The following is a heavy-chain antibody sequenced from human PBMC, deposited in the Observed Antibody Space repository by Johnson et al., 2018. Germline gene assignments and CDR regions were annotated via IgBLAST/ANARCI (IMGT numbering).Heavy chain of an antibody. Sequence: QLQESGGGVVQPGGSLRLACAASGFTFSSYGMHWVRQAPGMGLEWVALTSYDGGDKYYADSVKGRSTISRENTKNTLYLQMNRLRAGDPAVYYCAKDRVSAVGFSFDIWGQGTMVTVSS. V-gene: IGHV3-30*18. D-gene: IGHD6-13*01. CDR1: GFTFSSYG. CDR2: TSYDGGDK. J-gene: IGHJ3*02. CDR3: AKDRVSAVGFSFDI.